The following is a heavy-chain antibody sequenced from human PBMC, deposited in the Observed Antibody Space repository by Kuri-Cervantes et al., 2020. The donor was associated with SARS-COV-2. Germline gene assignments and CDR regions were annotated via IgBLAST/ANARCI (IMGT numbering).Heavy chain of an antibody. CDR1: GGSLSSGGYS. V-gene: IGHV4-30-2*01. Sequence: SETLSLTCAGSGGSLSSGGYSWSWIRQPPGKGLEWIRYIYHSGSTYYNASLKTRVTISVDEYKNQFHLKLSSVTAEDTAVYYCATRRGWYREYFQHWGQGTLVTVSS. CDR3: ATRRGWYREYFQH. CDR2: IYHSGST. D-gene: IGHD6-19*01. J-gene: IGHJ1*01.